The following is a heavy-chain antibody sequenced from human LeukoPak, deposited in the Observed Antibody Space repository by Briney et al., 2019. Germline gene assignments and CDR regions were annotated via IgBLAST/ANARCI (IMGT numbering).Heavy chain of an antibody. CDR2: TNHSGST. CDR3: ASANYDYVWGSYRSFDY. Sequence: PSETLSLTCAVYGGSFSGYYWSWIRQPPGKGLEWIGETNHSGSTNYNPSLKSRVTISVDTSKNQFSLKLSSVTAADTAVYYCASANYDYVWGSYRSFDYWGQGTLVTVSS. CDR1: GGSFSGYY. D-gene: IGHD3-16*02. J-gene: IGHJ4*02. V-gene: IGHV4-34*01.